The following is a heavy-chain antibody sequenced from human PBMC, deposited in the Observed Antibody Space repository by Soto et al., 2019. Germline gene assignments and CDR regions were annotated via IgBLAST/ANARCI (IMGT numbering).Heavy chain of an antibody. CDR1: GGSISSGGYY. D-gene: IGHD3-3*01. V-gene: IGHV4-31*03. CDR3: ARDSFGYDFWSGPTQYNWFDP. Sequence: SETLSLTCTVSGGSISSGGYYWSWIRQHPGKGLEWIGYIYYSGSTYYNPSLKSRVTISVDTSKNQFSLKLSSVTAADTAVYYCARDSFGYDFWSGPTQYNWFDPWGQGTLVTV. CDR2: IYYSGST. J-gene: IGHJ5*02.